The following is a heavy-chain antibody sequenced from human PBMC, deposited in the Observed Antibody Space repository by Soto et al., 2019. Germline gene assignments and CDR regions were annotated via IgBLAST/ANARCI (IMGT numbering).Heavy chain of an antibody. V-gene: IGHV3-30-3*01. CDR2: ISYDGNNK. D-gene: IGHD6-19*01. CDR3: ARDGIEVAGTLDH. J-gene: IGHJ5*02. CDR1: GFTFSTYA. Sequence: QVQLVESGGGVVQPGRSLRLSCAASGFTFSTYAMHWVRQAPGKGLEWLAVISYDGNNKYYPDSVKGRFTISRDNSKNPLYLQMNSLRAEDTAVYYCARDGIEVAGTLDHWGQGTLATVSS.